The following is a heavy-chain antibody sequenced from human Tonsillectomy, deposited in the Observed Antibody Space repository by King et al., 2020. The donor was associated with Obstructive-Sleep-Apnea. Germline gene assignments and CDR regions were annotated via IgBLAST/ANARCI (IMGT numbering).Heavy chain of an antibody. J-gene: IGHJ4*02. V-gene: IGHV1-18*04. Sequence: QLVQSGAEVKKPGASVKVSCKASGYTFTSYGISWVRQAPGQGLEWMGWISAYNGNTNYAQKLQGRVTMTTDTSTSPAYMELRSLRSDDTAVYYCARLTCSSTSCHLYSSHYYFDYWGQGTLVTVSS. CDR2: ISAYNGNT. CDR1: GYTFTSYG. D-gene: IGHD2-2*01. CDR3: ARLTCSSTSCHLYSSHYYFDY.